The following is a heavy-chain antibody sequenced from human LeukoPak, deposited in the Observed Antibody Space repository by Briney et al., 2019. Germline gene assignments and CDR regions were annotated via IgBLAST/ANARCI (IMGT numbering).Heavy chain of an antibody. CDR2: MNPNSGNT. V-gene: IGHV1-8*01. D-gene: IGHD3-9*01. Sequence: ASVKVSCKASGYTFTSYDINWVRQATGQGLEWMGWMNPNSGNTGYAQKFQGRVTMTRNTSISTAYMELSSLRSEDTAVYYCARGAYVILTGYYNGKAFDIWGQGTMVTVSS. CDR3: ARGAYVILTGYYNGKAFDI. CDR1: GYTFTSYD. J-gene: IGHJ3*02.